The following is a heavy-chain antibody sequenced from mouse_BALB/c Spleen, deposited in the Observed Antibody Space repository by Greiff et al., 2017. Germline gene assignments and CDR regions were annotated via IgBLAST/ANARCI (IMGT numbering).Heavy chain of an antibody. CDR3: TRSHTRAGGYYAMDY. V-gene: IGHV1S81*02. D-gene: IGHD3-1*01. J-gene: IGHJ4*01. CDR2: INPCNGGT. Sequence: QVQLQQSGAELVKPGASVKLSCKASGYTFTSYYMYWVKQRPGQGLEWIGEINPCNGGTNFNEKFKSKATLTVDKSSSTAYMQLSSLTSEDSAVYYCTRSHTRAGGYYAMDYWGQGTSVTVAS. CDR1: GYTFTSYY.